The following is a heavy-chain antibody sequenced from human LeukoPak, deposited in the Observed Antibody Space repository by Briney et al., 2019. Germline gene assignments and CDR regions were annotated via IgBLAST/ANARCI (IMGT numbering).Heavy chain of an antibody. Sequence: ASVTVSCTASGYTFTSYAMHWVRQAPGQRLEWMGWINAGNGDTKYSQKFQGRVTITRDTSASTAYMELSSLRSEDTAVYYCARDGAIYSYGLDYWGQGTLVTVSS. V-gene: IGHV1-3*01. J-gene: IGHJ4*02. CDR1: GYTFTSYA. CDR2: INAGNGDT. CDR3: ARDGAIYSYGLDY. D-gene: IGHD5-18*01.